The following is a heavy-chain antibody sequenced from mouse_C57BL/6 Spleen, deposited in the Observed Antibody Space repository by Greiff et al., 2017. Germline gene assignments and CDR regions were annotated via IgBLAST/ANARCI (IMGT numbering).Heavy chain of an antibody. D-gene: IGHD1-1*01. V-gene: IGHV5-12*01. CDR2: ISNGGGST. Sequence: EVKLQESGGGLVQPGGSLKLSCAASGFTFSDYYMYWVRQTPEKRLEWVAYISNGGGSTYYPDTVKGRFTISRDNAKNTLYLQMSRLKSEDTAMYYCARRYYGSRDAMDYWGQGTSVTVSS. CDR1: GFTFSDYY. CDR3: ARRYYGSRDAMDY. J-gene: IGHJ4*01.